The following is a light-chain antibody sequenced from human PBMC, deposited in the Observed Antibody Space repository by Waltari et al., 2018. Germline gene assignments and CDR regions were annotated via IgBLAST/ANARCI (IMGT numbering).Light chain of an antibody. J-gene: IGLJ7*01. CDR2: ENP. Sequence: QSVLTQPPSVSAPPGQRVTISCSGSSSNVGGNFVNWYKYVPGTAPKLLIYENPWRPSGIPGRFSGSKSGTSATLDITGLQAGDEADYCCGTWDSSLSGAVFGGGTHLTVL. CDR3: GTWDSSLSGAV. V-gene: IGLV1-51*02. CDR1: SSNVGGNF.